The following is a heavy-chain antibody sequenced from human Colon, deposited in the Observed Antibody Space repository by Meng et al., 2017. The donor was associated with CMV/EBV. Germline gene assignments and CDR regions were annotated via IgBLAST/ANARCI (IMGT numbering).Heavy chain of an antibody. CDR1: GYTFTGYY. CDR3: ARSVQVAQYFDY. J-gene: IGHJ4*02. D-gene: IGHD4-11*01. CDR2: INPSGGTT. Sequence: ASVKVSCKASGYTFTGYYMHWVRQAPGQGLEWMGTINPSGGTTRYAQNFQGRLTVTRDTSTNSVYMELTSLRSEDMAVYYCARSVQVAQYFDYWGQGTLVTVSS. V-gene: IGHV1-46*01.